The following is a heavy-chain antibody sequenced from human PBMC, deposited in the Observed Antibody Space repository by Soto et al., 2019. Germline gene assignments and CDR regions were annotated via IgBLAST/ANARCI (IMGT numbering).Heavy chain of an antibody. V-gene: IGHV1-69*13. J-gene: IGHJ6*02. CDR1: GGTFSSYA. Sequence: VASVKVSCKASGGTFSSYAISWVRQAPGQGLEWMGGIIPIFGTANYAQKFQGRVTITADESTSTAYMELSSLRSEDTAVYYCASGSGYSGYEKPYGMDVWGQGTTVTVSS. CDR2: IIPIFGTA. D-gene: IGHD5-12*01. CDR3: ASGSGYSGYEKPYGMDV.